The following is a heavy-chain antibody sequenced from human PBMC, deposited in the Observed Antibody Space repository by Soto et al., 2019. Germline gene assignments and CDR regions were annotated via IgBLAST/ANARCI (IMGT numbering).Heavy chain of an antibody. CDR2: INADNGNT. CDR1: GYTFTSYA. D-gene: IGHD2-2*01. Sequence: ASVKVSCKASGYTFTSYAMHWVRQAPGQRLEWMGWINADNGNTKYSQKFQGRVTITRDTSASTAYMELSSLRSEDTAVSYGASSWGREGMGDAFDIWGQGTMVTVSS. CDR3: ASSWGREGMGDAFDI. J-gene: IGHJ3*02. V-gene: IGHV1-3*01.